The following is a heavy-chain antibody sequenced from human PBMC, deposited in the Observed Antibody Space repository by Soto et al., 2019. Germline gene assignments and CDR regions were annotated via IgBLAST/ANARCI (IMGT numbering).Heavy chain of an antibody. Sequence: PGGSLKLGCEGSWFTFSSYSMNWFRQAPGKGLEWVSSISGSGGYIYYADSVKGRFTISRDNAKNSLYLQMTSLRDEDTALYYCARDRQSTPWYAADYWGQGSLVTVSS. V-gene: IGHV3-21*01. D-gene: IGHD6-13*01. J-gene: IGHJ4*02. CDR2: ISGSGGYI. CDR3: ARDRQSTPWYAADY. CDR1: WFTFSSYS.